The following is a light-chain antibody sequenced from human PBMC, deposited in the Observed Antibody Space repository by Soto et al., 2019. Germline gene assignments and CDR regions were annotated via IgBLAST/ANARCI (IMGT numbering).Light chain of an antibody. CDR1: SSDVGAYNS. Sequence: QSVVSQPASVSGSPGQSITISCTGTSSDVGAYNSVSWYQQHPHKAPQVIIYKGTQRPSGVSNRFSGPTSGNAASLTISGLQAHDEADYFCCSSAPESTYVFGSGTKVTVL. V-gene: IGLV2-23*01. CDR2: KGT. CDR3: CSSAPESTYV. J-gene: IGLJ1*01.